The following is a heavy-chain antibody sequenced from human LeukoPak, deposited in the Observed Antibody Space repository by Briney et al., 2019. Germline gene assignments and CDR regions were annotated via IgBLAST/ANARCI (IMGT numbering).Heavy chain of an antibody. J-gene: IGHJ4*02. CDR2: INSDGSST. V-gene: IGHV3-74*01. CDR3: ARDTSYYDFWSGPGDY. CDR1: GFTFSSYW. D-gene: IGHD3-3*01. Sequence: RGSLRLSCAASGFTFSSYWMHWVRQAPGKGLVWVSRINSDGSSTSYADSVKGRFTISRDNAKNTLYLQMNSLRAEDTAVYYCARDTSYYDFWSGPGDYWGQGTLDTVSS.